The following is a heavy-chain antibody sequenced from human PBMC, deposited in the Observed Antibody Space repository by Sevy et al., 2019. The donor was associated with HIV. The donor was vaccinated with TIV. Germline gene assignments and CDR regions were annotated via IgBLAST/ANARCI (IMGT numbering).Heavy chain of an antibody. J-gene: IGHJ6*02. CDR1: GFTFNTYG. Sequence: GGSRRLSCAASGFTFNTYGMHWVRQAPGKGLEWVAVISYHGRDKFYGDSVEGRFTISRDNSKKMLYLQMNSLRAEDTAVYYCAKDFTGYNGMDVWGQGTMVTVSS. V-gene: IGHV3-30*18. CDR2: ISYHGRDK. D-gene: IGHD3-9*01. CDR3: AKDFTGYNGMDV.